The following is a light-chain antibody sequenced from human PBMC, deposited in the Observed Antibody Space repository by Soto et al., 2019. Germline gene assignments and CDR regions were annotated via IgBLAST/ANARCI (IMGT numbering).Light chain of an antibody. CDR1: QNIYSW. CDR3: QQYNAYSRT. J-gene: IGKJ1*01. Sequence: DIQMTQSPSTLSASVGDRVTITCRASQNIYSWLAWYQQKSGKVPKLLIYKASSLETGVPSRFSGSGSGTEFTLTITSLQPDDFATYYCQQYNAYSRTFGQGTKVEIK. V-gene: IGKV1-5*03. CDR2: KAS.